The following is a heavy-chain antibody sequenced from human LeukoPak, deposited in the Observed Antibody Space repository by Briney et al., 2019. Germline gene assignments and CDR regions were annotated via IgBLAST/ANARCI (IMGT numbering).Heavy chain of an antibody. CDR1: GFTFSHYW. CDR3: ARVGHCSSTACLIDY. V-gene: IGHV3-74*01. CDR2: IESDGGRT. J-gene: IGHJ4*02. Sequence: GESLRLSCAASGFTFSHYWMHWVRQAPGKGLVWVSRIESDGGRTDYADSLKGRFTISRDNAKNTLYLEMNSLRAEDTAVYYCARVGHCSSTACLIDYWGQGTLVTVSS. D-gene: IGHD2-2*01.